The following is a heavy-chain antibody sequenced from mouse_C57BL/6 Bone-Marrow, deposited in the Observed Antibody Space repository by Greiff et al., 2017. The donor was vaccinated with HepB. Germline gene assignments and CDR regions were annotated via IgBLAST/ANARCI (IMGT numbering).Heavy chain of an antibody. CDR3: ARKGVGFDY. Sequence: QVQLQQPGAELVRPGSSVKPSCKASGYTFTSYWMHWVKQRPLQGLEWIGNIDPSDSETHYNQKFKDKATLTVDKSSSTAYMQLSSLTSEDSAVYYCARKGVGFDYWGQGTTLTVSS. CDR1: GYTFTSYW. CDR2: IDPSDSET. J-gene: IGHJ2*01. V-gene: IGHV1-52*01.